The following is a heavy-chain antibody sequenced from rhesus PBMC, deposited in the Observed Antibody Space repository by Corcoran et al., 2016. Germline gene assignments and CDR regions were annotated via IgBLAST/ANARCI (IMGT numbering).Heavy chain of an antibody. CDR2: VDPEDGEA. V-gene: IGHV1-111*02. D-gene: IGHD6-25*01. Sequence: EVQLVQSGAEVKKPGASVKISCKAPGYTFTDYYLHWVRKAPGKGLEWMERVDPEDGEAIHEQTFQDRVTINAYTSTDTAYMELSSLRSEDTAGYYCATMGQLALWGQGVLVTVSS. CDR1: GYTFTDYY. CDR3: ATMGQLAL. J-gene: IGHJ4*01.